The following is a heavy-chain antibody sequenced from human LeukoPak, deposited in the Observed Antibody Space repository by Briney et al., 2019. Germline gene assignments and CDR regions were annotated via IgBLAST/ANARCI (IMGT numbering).Heavy chain of an antibody. D-gene: IGHD6-19*01. CDR3: AKDRVAVAGRDYYYYGMDV. J-gene: IGHJ6*02. CDR2: ISWNSGSI. CDR1: AFTFDDYA. Sequence: GGSLRLSCAASAFTFDDYAMHWVRQAPGKGLEWVSGISWNSGSIGYADSVKGRFTISRDNAKNSLYLQMNSLRAEDTALYYCAKDRVAVAGRDYYYYGMDVWGQGTTVTVSS. V-gene: IGHV3-9*01.